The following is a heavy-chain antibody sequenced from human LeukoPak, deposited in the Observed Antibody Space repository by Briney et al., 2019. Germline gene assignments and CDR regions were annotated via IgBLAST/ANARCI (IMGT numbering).Heavy chain of an antibody. CDR3: ARGPPRGYYGSGSYYKFGMDV. CDR1: GFTFSSYG. J-gene: IGHJ6*04. CDR2: IWYDGSNK. Sequence: GRSLRLSCAASGFTFSSYGMHWVRQAPGKGLEWVAVIWYDGSNKYYADSVKGRFTISRDNSKNTLYLQMNSLRAEDTAVYYCARGPPRGYYGSGSYYKFGMDVWGKGTTVTVSS. D-gene: IGHD3-10*01. V-gene: IGHV3-33*01.